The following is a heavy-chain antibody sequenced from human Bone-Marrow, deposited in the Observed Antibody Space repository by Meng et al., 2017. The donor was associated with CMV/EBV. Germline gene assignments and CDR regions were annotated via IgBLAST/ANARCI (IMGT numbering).Heavy chain of an antibody. V-gene: IGHV3-21*01. D-gene: IGHD3-3*01. CDR3: ARDCEEFWSGYYLDY. CDR1: GFTFSSYS. CDR2: ISSSSSYI. J-gene: IGHJ4*02. Sequence: GESLKISCAASGFTFSSYSMNWVRQAPGKGLEWVSSISSSSSYIYYADSVKGRFTISRDNSKNTLYLQMKSLRAEDTAVYYCARDCEEFWSGYYLDYWGQGTLVTVSS.